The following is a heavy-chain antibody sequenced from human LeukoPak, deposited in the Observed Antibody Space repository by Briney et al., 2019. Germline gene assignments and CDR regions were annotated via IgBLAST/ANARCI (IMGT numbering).Heavy chain of an antibody. J-gene: IGHJ4*02. D-gene: IGHD3-10*01. V-gene: IGHV3-74*01. CDR1: GFTLSTYW. CDR3: ASPRYDGSGSYSGLDY. Sequence: GGSLRLSCAASGFTLSTYWMHWVRQAPGKGLVWVSHISTDGSSTSYADSVKGRFTISRDNAKDTLYLQMSSLRAEDTAVYYCASPRYDGSGSYSGLDYWGQGTLVTVSS. CDR2: ISTDGSST.